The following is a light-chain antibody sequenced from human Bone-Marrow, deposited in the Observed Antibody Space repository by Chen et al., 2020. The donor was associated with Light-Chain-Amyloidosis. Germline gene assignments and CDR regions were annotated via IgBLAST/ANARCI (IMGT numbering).Light chain of an antibody. J-gene: IGLJ1*01. V-gene: IGLV2-14*01. CDR3: SSYTITYTLV. Sequence: QSALTQPASVSGSPGQSLTISCTGTSSDVGGDNHVSWYQQHPDKAPKLMIYEVTNRPSWVPDRFSGYKSDNPASLTISGLQTEDGSDYFCSSYTITYTLVFGSGTSVTVL. CDR1: SSDVGGDNH. CDR2: EVT.